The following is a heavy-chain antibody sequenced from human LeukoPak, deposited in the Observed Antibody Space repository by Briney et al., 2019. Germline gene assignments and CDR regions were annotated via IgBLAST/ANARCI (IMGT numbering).Heavy chain of an antibody. V-gene: IGHV3-21*01. CDR3: ARDLGGYCSGGSCTTFDF. D-gene: IGHD2-15*01. CDR1: GFTFSSYS. Sequence: GGSLRLSCGASGFTFSSYSMNWVRQAPGEGLGWVSSISSSSSYINYADSVKGRFTISRDNAKNTLYLQMNSLRAEDTAVYYCARDLGGYCSGGSCTTFDFWGQGTLVTVSS. CDR2: ISSSSSYI. J-gene: IGHJ4*02.